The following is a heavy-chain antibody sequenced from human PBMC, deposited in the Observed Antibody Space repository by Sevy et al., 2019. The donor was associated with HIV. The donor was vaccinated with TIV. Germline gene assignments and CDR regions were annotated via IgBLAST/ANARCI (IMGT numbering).Heavy chain of an antibody. Sequence: GGLRLSCAASGFTFSSYLMTWVRQAPGKGLEWVANINQDGSEKYYVDSVKGRFTISRDNAKNSLYLQMNSLRAEDTAVYYCARPPYGAVSIAEYFQHWGQGTLVTVSS. CDR1: GFTFSSYL. CDR3: ARPPYGAVSIAEYFQH. V-gene: IGHV3-7*01. CDR2: INQDGSEK. D-gene: IGHD6-19*01. J-gene: IGHJ1*01.